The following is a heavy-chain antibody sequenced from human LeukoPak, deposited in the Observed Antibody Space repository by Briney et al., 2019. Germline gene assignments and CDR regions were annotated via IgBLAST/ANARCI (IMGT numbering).Heavy chain of an antibody. CDR2: IRYDGSIK. CDR3: ARVTTAIPDAFDI. Sequence: GGSLRLSCAASGFTFSTYGMHWVRQAPGKGLEWVAFIRYDGSIKYYADSVKGRFTISRDNSKNTLYLQMDNLRAEDTAVYYCARVTTAIPDAFDIWGQGTMVTVSS. D-gene: IGHD2-21*02. J-gene: IGHJ3*02. V-gene: IGHV3-30*02. CDR1: GFTFSTYG.